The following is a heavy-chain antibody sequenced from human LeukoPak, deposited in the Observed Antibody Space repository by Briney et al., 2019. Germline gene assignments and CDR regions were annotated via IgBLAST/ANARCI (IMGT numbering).Heavy chain of an antibody. Sequence: GGSLRLSCVASGFSFRTYAVHWVRQAPGKGLEWVAVVSSDGTKVYYADSVRGRFTISRDNSKNTLYLQMTNLRAEDADIYYCAKDYLGSSWSFDYWGQGTLVTVSS. D-gene: IGHD6-13*01. CDR3: AKDYLGSSWSFDY. CDR1: GFSFRTYA. CDR2: VSSDGTKV. J-gene: IGHJ4*02. V-gene: IGHV3-30*18.